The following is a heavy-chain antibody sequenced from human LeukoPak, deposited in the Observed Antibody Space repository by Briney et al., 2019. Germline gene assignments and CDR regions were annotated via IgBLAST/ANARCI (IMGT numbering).Heavy chain of an antibody. CDR2: IRGDGATT. D-gene: IGHD4-23*01. CDR3: AREAAGYGGGPLFDY. CDR1: GFTFSNYW. J-gene: IGHJ4*02. V-gene: IGHV3-74*01. Sequence: PGGSLRLSRAASGFTFSNYWMHWVRQAPGKGPVWVSHIRGDGATTNYADSVKGRFTISRDNAKNTLYLQMNSLRAEDTALYYCAREAAGYGGGPLFDYWGQGALVTVSS.